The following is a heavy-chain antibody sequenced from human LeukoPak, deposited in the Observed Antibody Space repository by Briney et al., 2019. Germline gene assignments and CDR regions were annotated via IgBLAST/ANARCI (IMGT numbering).Heavy chain of an antibody. CDR2: IRTDGLET. V-gene: IGHV3-74*01. CDR1: GFTFSSYG. J-gene: IGHJ3*02. CDR3: ARVMSGYYVVLDI. D-gene: IGHD3-3*01. Sequence: PGGSLRLSCAASGFTFSSYGMHWVRQAPGKGLVWVSRIRTDGLETSYADSVKGRFTVSRDNAKNTLYLQMNSLRAEDTAVYYCARVMSGYYVVLDIWGQGTMVTVSS.